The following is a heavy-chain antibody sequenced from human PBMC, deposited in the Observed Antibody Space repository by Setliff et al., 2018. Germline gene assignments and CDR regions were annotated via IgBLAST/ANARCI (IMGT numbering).Heavy chain of an antibody. CDR1: GYTFTSYA. D-gene: IGHD3-10*01. CDR3: AREIVTPYITMVRETARGFDP. V-gene: IGHV1-3*01. CDR2: INAGNGNT. J-gene: IGHJ5*02. Sequence: ASVKVSCKASGYTFTSYAMHWVRQAPGQRLEWMGWINAGNGNTKYSQKFQGRVTITRDTSASTAYMELSSLRSEDTAVYYCAREIVTPYITMVRETARGFDPWGQGTLVT.